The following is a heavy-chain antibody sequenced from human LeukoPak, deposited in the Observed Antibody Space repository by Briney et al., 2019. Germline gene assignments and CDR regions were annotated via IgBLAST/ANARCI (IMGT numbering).Heavy chain of an antibody. D-gene: IGHD3-22*01. V-gene: IGHV4-34*01. Sequence: SETLSLTCAVYGGSFSGYYWSWIRQPPGKGLEWIGEINHSGSTNYNPSLKSRVTISVDTSKNQFSLKLSSVTAADTAVYYCARRGITMIVVAAADAFDIWGQGTMVTVSS. CDR1: GGSFSGYY. J-gene: IGHJ3*02. CDR2: INHSGST. CDR3: ARRGITMIVVAAADAFDI.